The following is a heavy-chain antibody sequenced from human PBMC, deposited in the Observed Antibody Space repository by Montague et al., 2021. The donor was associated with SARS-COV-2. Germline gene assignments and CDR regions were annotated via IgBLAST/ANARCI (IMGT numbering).Heavy chain of an antibody. CDR3: ARHLNYRDYGGDDY. V-gene: IGHV4-39*01. Sequence: ETLSLTCSVSGGSISSSSYFWGWIRQPPGKGLEWIGSIYYSGGTYSNSSLKSRVTISVDTSKNQFSLTLSSVTAADTAVYYCARHLNYRDYGGDDYWGQGTLVTVSS. J-gene: IGHJ4*02. D-gene: IGHD4-17*01. CDR2: IYYSGGT. CDR1: GGSISSSSYF.